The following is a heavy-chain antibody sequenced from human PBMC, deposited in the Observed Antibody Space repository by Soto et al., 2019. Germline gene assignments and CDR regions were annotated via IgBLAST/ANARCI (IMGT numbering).Heavy chain of an antibody. CDR2: INSGNGKT. V-gene: IGHV1-3*01. J-gene: IGHJ6*02. CDR3: ATEWAEIPVFGVMNPYFGMDA. Sequence: ASVKVSCRGSGYTFKAYARHGVRQAAGHRREWMGWINSGNGKTKYSQKFQDRVTITSDTSAKTAYMEFRSLGSEDTAVYYCATEWAEIPVFGVMNPYFGMDASCQRTTNAVSS. CDR1: GYTFKAYA. D-gene: IGHD2-8*01.